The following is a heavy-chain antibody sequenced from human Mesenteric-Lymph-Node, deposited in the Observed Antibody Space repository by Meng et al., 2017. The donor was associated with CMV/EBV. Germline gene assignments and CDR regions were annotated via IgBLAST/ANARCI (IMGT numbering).Heavy chain of an antibody. D-gene: IGHD5-24*01. CDR3: ARAFRRDGYDSGSQAQAYFFES. Sequence: GESLKISCAASGFTFSSYAMSWVRQAPGKGLEWVSAISGSGGSTYYADSVKGRFTISRDNSKNTLYLQMNSLRAEDTAVYYCARAFRRDGYDSGSQAQAYFFESWGQGTPVTVSS. J-gene: IGHJ4*02. CDR2: ISGSGGST. V-gene: IGHV3-23*01. CDR1: GFTFSSYA.